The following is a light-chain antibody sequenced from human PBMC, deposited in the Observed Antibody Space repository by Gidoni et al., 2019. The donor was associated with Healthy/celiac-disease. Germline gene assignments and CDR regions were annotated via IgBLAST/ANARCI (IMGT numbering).Light chain of an antibody. J-gene: IGKJ3*01. CDR3: MQALQTPLFT. Sequence: DLVMNQSALSLPVTPGEPASISCRSSQSLLHSNGYNYLDWYLQKPGQSPQLLIYLGSHRASGVPDRFSVSGSGTDFTLKISRVEAEDVGVYYCMQALQTPLFTFGPGTKVDIK. CDR1: QSLLHSNGYNY. CDR2: LGS. V-gene: IGKV2-28*01.